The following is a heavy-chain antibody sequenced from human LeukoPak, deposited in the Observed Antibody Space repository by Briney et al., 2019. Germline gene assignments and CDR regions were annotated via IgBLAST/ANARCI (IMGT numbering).Heavy chain of an antibody. CDR2: ISTSSIYI. CDR1: GFTFSSYS. CDR3: ARGGPRYYYDSSGYYDY. Sequence: PGGSLRLSCAASGFTFSSYSMNWVRQAPGKGLEWVSSISTSSIYIYYADSVKGRFTISRGNAKNSLYLQMNSLRAEDTAVYYCARGGPRYYYDSSGYYDYWGQGTLVTVSS. D-gene: IGHD3-22*01. J-gene: IGHJ4*02. V-gene: IGHV3-21*01.